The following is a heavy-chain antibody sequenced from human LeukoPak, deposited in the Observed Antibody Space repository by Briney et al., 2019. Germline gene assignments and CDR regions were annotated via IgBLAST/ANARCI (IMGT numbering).Heavy chain of an antibody. J-gene: IGHJ4*02. D-gene: IGHD1-26*01. V-gene: IGHV4-61*08. Sequence: SETLSLTCAVSCGSVRSAGYYWSWIRQRPGGGLECIGYIYYISNTNYNPSLKSRVTMSLDPSKNQFSLKLNSVTAADTAVYYCARTQSQSGSYRYYFGYWGQGTLVTVSS. CDR1: CGSVRSAGYY. CDR3: ARTQSQSGSYRYYFGY. CDR2: IYYISNT.